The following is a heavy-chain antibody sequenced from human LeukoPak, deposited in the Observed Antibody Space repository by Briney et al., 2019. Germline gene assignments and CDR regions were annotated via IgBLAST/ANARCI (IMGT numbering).Heavy chain of an antibody. V-gene: IGHV4-59*01. Sequence: SETLSLTCTVSGGSISSYYWSWIRQPPGKGLEWIGYIYYSGSTNYNPSLKSRVTISVDASKNQFSLKLSSVTAADTAVYYCARDRGILPPRYFDYWGQGTLVTVSS. J-gene: IGHJ4*02. CDR1: GGSISSYY. CDR2: IYYSGST. D-gene: IGHD1-26*01. CDR3: ARDRGILPPRYFDY.